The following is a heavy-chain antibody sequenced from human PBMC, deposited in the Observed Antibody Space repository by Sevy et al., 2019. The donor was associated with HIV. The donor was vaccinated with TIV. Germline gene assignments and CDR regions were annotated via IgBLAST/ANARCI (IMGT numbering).Heavy chain of an antibody. CDR1: SGSISSGGYY. V-gene: IGHV4-31*03. Sequence: PSETLSLTCTVSSGSISSGGYYWSWIRQHPGKGLEWLGYIYYSGSTYYNPSLKSRVTISVDTSKNQFSLKLSSVTAADTAVYYCARWVGRDGYNEDLQGSFDYWGQGTLVTVSS. CDR3: ARWVGRDGYNEDLQGSFDY. D-gene: IGHD5-12*01. J-gene: IGHJ4*02. CDR2: IYYSGST.